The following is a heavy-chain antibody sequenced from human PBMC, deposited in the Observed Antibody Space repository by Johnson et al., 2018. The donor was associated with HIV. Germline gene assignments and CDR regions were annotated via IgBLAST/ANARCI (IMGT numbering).Heavy chain of an antibody. CDR3: ARDAVISSGWYNVDAFDI. V-gene: IGHV3-7*03. D-gene: IGHD6-19*01. J-gene: IGHJ3*02. Sequence: VQLVESGGGLVQPGGSLRLSCAASGFAFSGYWMSWVRQAPGKGQEWVANIKQDGSEKYYVDSVKGRFTISRDNAKNSLYLQMNTLRAEDTAVYYCARDAVISSGWYNVDAFDIWGQGTMVTVSS. CDR1: GFAFSGYW. CDR2: IKQDGSEK.